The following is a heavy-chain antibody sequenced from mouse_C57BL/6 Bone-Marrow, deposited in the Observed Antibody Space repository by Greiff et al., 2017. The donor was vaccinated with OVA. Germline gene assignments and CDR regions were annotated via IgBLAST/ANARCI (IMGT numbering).Heavy chain of an antibody. D-gene: IGHD1-1*01. CDR3: ARYYYGSNWYFDV. J-gene: IGHJ1*03. CDR2: INPNNGGT. V-gene: IGHV1-26*01. CDR1: GYTFTDYY. Sequence: EVQLQQSGPELVKPGASVKISCKASGYTFTDYYMNWVKQSHGKSLEWIGDINPNNGGTSYTQKFKGKATLTVDKSSSTAYMELRSLTSEDSAVYYCARYYYGSNWYFDVWGTGTTVTVSS.